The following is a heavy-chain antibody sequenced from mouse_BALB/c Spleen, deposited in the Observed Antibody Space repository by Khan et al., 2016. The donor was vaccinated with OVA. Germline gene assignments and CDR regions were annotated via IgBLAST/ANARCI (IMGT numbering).Heavy chain of an antibody. Sequence: EVELVESGGDLVKPGGSLKLSCSASGFTFSTFAMSWVRQTPEKRLEWVATINSAGDYIFYPDSVKGRFTISRDNAKNTLYLQMSSLRSEDTAMYYCARHNYGPFAYWGQGTLVTVSA. CDR3: ARHNYGPFAY. V-gene: IGHV5-9-3*01. D-gene: IGHD1-1*01. J-gene: IGHJ3*01. CDR1: GFTFSTFA. CDR2: INSAGDYI.